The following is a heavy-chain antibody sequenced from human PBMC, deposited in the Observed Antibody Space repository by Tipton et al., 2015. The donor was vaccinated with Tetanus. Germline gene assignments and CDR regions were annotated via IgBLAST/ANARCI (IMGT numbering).Heavy chain of an antibody. V-gene: IGHV3-73*01. CDR3: TVPYGDYDYWYFDL. CDR1: GFTFSGSA. Sequence: SLRLSCAGSGFTFSGSAMRWVRQASGKGLEWVGRIRSKAYSYATSYAASVKGRFTISRDDSKNTAYLQMNTLKTEDTAVYYCTVPYGDYDYWYFDLWGRGTLVTVSS. CDR2: IRSKAYSYAT. D-gene: IGHD4-17*01. J-gene: IGHJ2*01.